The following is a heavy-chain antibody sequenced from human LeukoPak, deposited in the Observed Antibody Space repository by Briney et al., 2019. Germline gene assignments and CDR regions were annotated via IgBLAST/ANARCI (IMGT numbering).Heavy chain of an antibody. CDR2: IYYSGST. CDR3: ARRSPNTAIYYYFDY. D-gene: IGHD5-18*01. CDR1: GGSISSSSYY. Sequence: PSETLSLTCTVSGGSISSSSYYWGWIRQPPGKGLEWIGSIYYSGSTYYNPSLKNRVTISVDTSKNQFSLKLSSVTAADTAVYYCARRSPNTAIYYYFDYWGQGTLVIVSS. J-gene: IGHJ4*02. V-gene: IGHV4-39*01.